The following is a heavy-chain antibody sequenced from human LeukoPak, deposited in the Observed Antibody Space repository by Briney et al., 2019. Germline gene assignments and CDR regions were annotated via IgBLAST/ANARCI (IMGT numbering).Heavy chain of an antibody. V-gene: IGHV4-38-2*01. D-gene: IGHD3-10*01. CDR2: IYHSGST. CDR1: GYSISSDYY. Sequence: SETLSLTCAVSGYSISSDYYWGWIRPPPGKGLEWIGTIYHSGSTYSNPSLKSRVTISVDTSNNQFSLKLRSVTAAHTAVYYCARVSSGANSYYFDYWGQGTLVTVSS. CDR3: ARVSSGANSYYFDY. J-gene: IGHJ4*02.